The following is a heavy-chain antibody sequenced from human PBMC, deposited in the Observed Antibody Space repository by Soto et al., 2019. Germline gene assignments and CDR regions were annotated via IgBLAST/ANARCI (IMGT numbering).Heavy chain of an antibody. J-gene: IGHJ6*02. CDR2: ISVYNGNT. CDR3: ARVTGSCRSTSCSYYYYYYGMDV. CDR1: GYTFTSYG. V-gene: IGHV1-18*01. D-gene: IGHD2-2*01. Sequence: PSVKVSCKASGYTFTSYGISWVRQAPGQGLEWMGWISVYNGNTNYAQKLLGRVTMTTDTSSSTAYMELRSLRSDDTAVYYCARVTGSCRSTSCSYYYYYYGMDVWGQGTTVTVSS.